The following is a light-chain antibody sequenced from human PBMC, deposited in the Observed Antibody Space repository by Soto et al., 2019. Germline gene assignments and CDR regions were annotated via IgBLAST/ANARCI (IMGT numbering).Light chain of an antibody. Sequence: DIQLTQSPSTLPASVGDRVTITCRASQSISNWLAWYHQKPGKAPKLLIYDASSLESGVPSRFSGSGSGTEFTLTISSLQPDDFATYYCQQYNSYSQTFGQGTKVDIK. J-gene: IGKJ1*01. CDR2: DAS. CDR3: QQYNSYSQT. CDR1: QSISNW. V-gene: IGKV1-5*01.